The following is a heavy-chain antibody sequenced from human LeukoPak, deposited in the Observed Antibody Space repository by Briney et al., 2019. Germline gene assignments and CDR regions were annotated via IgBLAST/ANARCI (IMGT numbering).Heavy chain of an antibody. J-gene: IGHJ4*02. V-gene: IGHV1-69*06. Sequence: SVKVSCKASGGTFSSYAISRVRQAPGQGLEWMGGIIPIFGTANYAQKFQGRVTITADKSTSTAYMELSSLRSEDTAVYYCARGKQLWLPYYFDYWGQGTLVTVSS. CDR1: GGTFSSYA. CDR3: ARGKQLWLPYYFDY. D-gene: IGHD5-18*01. CDR2: IIPIFGTA.